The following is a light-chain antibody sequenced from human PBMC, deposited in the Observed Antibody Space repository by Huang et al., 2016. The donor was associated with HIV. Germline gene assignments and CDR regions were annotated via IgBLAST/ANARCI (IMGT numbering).Light chain of an antibody. V-gene: IGKV1-33*01. CDR1: QDISNY. Sequence: DIQMTQSPSSLSASVGDRVTITCQAIQDISNYLNWYQEKPGKAPKLLIYDASKLETGLPSRFSGSGSGTDVTFTISRLQPEDIATYYCQQYDNLPFTFGQGTKLEIK. CDR3: QQYDNLPFT. J-gene: IGKJ2*01. CDR2: DAS.